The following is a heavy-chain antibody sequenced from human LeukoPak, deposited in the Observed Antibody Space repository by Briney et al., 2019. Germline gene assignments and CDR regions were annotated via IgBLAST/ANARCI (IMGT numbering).Heavy chain of an antibody. V-gene: IGHV4-59*01. Sequence: PSETLSLTCTDSDGSISSYYWSWIRQPPGKGLEWIGYIYYSGSTTYNPSLKSRVTTSVDKSKNQFYLKLNSMTSADTGVYYCARAPTVILFDFWGQGTLVTVSS. CDR3: ARAPTVILFDF. J-gene: IGHJ4*02. CDR1: DGSISSYY. CDR2: IYYSGST. D-gene: IGHD4-17*01.